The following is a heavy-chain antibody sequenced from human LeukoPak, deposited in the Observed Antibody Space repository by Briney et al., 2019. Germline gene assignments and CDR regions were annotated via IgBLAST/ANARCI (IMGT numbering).Heavy chain of an antibody. CDR2: INPNSGGT. CDR3: ARVLARYGNLDY. J-gene: IGHJ4*02. Sequence: ASVKVSCKASGYTFTGYYIYWVRQAPGQGLEWMGWINPNSGGTNYTQKFQGRVTMTRDTSISTAYLELNRLTSDDTAVYYCARVLARYGNLDYWGQGILVTVSS. V-gene: IGHV1-2*02. D-gene: IGHD1-14*01. CDR1: GYTFTGYY.